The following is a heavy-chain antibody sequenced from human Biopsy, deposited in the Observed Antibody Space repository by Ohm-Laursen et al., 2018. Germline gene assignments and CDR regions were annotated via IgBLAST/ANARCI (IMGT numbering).Heavy chain of an antibody. J-gene: IGHJ3*02. CDR3: ARDLPYYENSGYGAFDM. CDR2: IYNTGST. CDR1: GGFISTYY. Sequence: SQTLSLTCTVSGGFISTYYWNWIRQPAGKAMGWIGRIYNTGSTTYNPSLQSRVTMSVDTSKNQFSLKMSSVTVADPAVYYCARDLPYYENSGYGAFDMWGQGTMVTVSS. V-gene: IGHV4-4*07. D-gene: IGHD3-22*01.